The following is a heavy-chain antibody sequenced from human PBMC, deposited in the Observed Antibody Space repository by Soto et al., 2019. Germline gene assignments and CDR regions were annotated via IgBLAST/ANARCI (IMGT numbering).Heavy chain of an antibody. J-gene: IGHJ6*02. V-gene: IGHV5-10-1*01. Sequence: GEALKISCKGSGYRFIDYWISWVRQMPGKGLEWMGRIDPSDSYTNYSPSFQGHVTISADKSISTAYLQWSSLKASDTAMYYCARHGRPMMGMDVWGQGTTVTVSS. CDR3: ARHGRPMMGMDV. CDR1: GYRFIDYW. D-gene: IGHD3-22*01. CDR2: IDPSDSYT.